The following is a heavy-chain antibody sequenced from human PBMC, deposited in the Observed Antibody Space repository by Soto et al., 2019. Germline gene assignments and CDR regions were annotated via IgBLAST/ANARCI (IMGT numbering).Heavy chain of an antibody. D-gene: IGHD3-16*01. CDR3: ATLLPRGEMATHTLDY. V-gene: IGHV1-69*13. CDR2: IIPIFGTA. CDR1: GGTFSSYA. Sequence: SVKVSCKASGGTFSSYAISWVRQAPGQGLEWMGGIIPIFGTANYAQKFQGRVTITADESTSTAYMELSSLRSEDTAVYYCATLLPRGEMATHTLDYWGQGTLVTVSS. J-gene: IGHJ4*02.